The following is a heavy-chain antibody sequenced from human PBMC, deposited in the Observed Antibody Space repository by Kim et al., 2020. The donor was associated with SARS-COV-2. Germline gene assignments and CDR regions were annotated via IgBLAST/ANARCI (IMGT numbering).Heavy chain of an antibody. D-gene: IGHD1-1*01. J-gene: IGHJ6*02. Sequence: SETLSLTCTVSGGSISSYYWSWIRQPAGKGLEWIGRIYTSGSTNYNPSLKSRVTMSVDTSKNQFSLKLSSVTAADTAVYYCARDERAARERYYYYGMDVWGQGTTVTVSS. CDR3: ARDERAARERYYYYGMDV. V-gene: IGHV4-4*07. CDR1: GGSISSYY. CDR2: IYTSGST.